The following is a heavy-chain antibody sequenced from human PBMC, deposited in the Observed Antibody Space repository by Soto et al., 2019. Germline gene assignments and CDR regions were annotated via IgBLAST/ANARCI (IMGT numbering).Heavy chain of an antibody. CDR1: GFTFSSYS. CDR3: ARRFPPVGPRRSTTFAADYYYYGMDV. V-gene: IGHV3-48*02. CDR2: ISSSSSTI. D-gene: IGHD1-7*01. Sequence: GGSLRLSCAASGFTFSSYSMNWVRQAPGKGLEWVSYISSSSSTIYYADSVKGRFTISRDNAKNSLYLQMNSLRDEDTAVYYCARRFPPVGPRRSTTFAADYYYYGMDVWGQGTTVTVSS. J-gene: IGHJ6*02.